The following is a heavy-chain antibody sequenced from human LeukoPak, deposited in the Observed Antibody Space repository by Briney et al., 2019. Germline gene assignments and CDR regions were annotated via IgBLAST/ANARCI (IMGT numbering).Heavy chain of an antibody. Sequence: SETLSLTCTVSGYSISSGYYWGWIRQPPGKGPEWIGSIYHSGSTYYNPSLKSRVTISVDTSKNQFSLKLSSVTAADTAVYYCASSTSSALYYYYMDVWGKGTTVTVSS. J-gene: IGHJ6*03. CDR1: GYSISSGYY. CDR2: IYHSGST. CDR3: ASSTSSALYYYYMDV. D-gene: IGHD6-6*01. V-gene: IGHV4-38-2*02.